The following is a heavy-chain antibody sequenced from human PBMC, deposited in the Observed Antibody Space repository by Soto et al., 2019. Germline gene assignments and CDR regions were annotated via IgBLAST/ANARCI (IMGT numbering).Heavy chain of an antibody. Sequence: PPGGSLKLSCAASGFTFSSYSMNWVRQAPGKGLEWVSYISSSSSTIYYADSVKGRFTISRDNAKNSLYLQMNSLRAEDTAVYYCATYYYDSSGYSFDYWGQGTLVTVSS. CDR2: ISSSSSTI. V-gene: IGHV3-48*01. D-gene: IGHD3-22*01. CDR1: GFTFSSYS. J-gene: IGHJ4*02. CDR3: ATYYYDSSGYSFDY.